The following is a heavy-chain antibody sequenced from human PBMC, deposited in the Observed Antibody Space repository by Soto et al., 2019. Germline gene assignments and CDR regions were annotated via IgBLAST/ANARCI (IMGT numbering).Heavy chain of an antibody. CDR1: GFTLSTYG. J-gene: IGHJ6*02. V-gene: IGHV3-23*01. CDR2: TTGTGGNT. Sequence: GGSLRLSCAGSGFTLSTYGMTWVRQAPGKGLEWVSATTGTGGNTYYVDSVKGRFTSSRDNSKNMLYLQMNSVRVEDTAVYYCARIRGYWYGLDVWGQGTTVTVS. CDR3: ARIRGYWYGLDV.